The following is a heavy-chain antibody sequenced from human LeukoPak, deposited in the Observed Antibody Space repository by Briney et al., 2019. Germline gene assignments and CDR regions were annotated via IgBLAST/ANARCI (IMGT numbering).Heavy chain of an antibody. CDR2: IKQDGSEK. V-gene: IGHV3-7*01. CDR3: ARDPRTVQI. J-gene: IGHJ4*02. CDR1: GFTFSSYW. D-gene: IGHD1-1*01. Sequence: PGGSLRLSCAASGFTFSSYWMSWVRQAPGKGLEWVANIKQDGSEKYYVDSVKGRFTISRDNAKNLLSLQMDSLRVEDTAIYYCARDPRTVQIWGQGTLVTVSS.